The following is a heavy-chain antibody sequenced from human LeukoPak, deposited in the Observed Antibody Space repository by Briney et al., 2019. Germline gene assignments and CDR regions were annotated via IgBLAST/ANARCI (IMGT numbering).Heavy chain of an antibody. CDR2: IKSKTDGGTT. D-gene: IGHD3-3*01. Sequence: PGGSLRLSCAASGFTFSNAWMSWVRQAPGKGLEWVGRIKSKTDGGTTDYAAPVKGRFTISRDDSKNTLYLQMNSLKTEDTAVYYCTTDRSGRYYDFWSGRHAPDYWGQGTLVTVSS. V-gene: IGHV3-15*01. CDR3: TTDRSGRYYDFWSGRHAPDY. J-gene: IGHJ4*02. CDR1: GFTFSNAW.